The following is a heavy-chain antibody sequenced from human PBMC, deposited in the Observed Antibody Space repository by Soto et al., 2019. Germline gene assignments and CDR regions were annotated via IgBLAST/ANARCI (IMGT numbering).Heavy chain of an antibody. V-gene: IGHV3-23*01. CDR1: GFTFSSYA. Sequence: PGGSLRLSCAASGFTFSSYAMSWVRQAPGKGLEWVSAISGSGGSTYYADSVKGRFTISRDNSKNTLYLQMNNLRAEDTAVYYCAKRPYYYASSGYSGPFDYWGQGTLVTVSS. CDR2: ISGSGGST. CDR3: AKRPYYYASSGYSGPFDY. J-gene: IGHJ4*02. D-gene: IGHD3-22*01.